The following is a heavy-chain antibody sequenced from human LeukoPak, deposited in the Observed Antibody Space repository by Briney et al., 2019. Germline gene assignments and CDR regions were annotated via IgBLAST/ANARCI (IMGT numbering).Heavy chain of an antibody. Sequence: GGSLRLSCAASGFTFSDYYMSWIRQAPGKGLEWVSHISSSGSTIYYADSVKGRFTISRDNAKNSLYLQMNSLRAEDTAVYYCARVYSSGWYFDPWGQGTPVTVSS. V-gene: IGHV3-11*04. CDR3: ARVYSSGWYFDP. CDR2: ISSSGSTI. D-gene: IGHD6-19*01. J-gene: IGHJ5*02. CDR1: GFTFSDYY.